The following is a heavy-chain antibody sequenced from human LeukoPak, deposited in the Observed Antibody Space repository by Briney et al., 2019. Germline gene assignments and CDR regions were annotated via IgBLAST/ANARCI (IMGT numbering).Heavy chain of an antibody. CDR2: IKQDETEK. CDR1: GFTFSNFW. Sequence: GGSLRLSCTASGFTFSNFWMGWVRQAPGKGLEWVANIKQDETEKFYLGSVKGRFTISRDNSKNTLYLQMNSLRAEDTAVYYCARDEGVYLDYWGQGTLVTVSS. J-gene: IGHJ4*02. CDR3: ARDEGVYLDY. V-gene: IGHV3-7*01. D-gene: IGHD6-13*01.